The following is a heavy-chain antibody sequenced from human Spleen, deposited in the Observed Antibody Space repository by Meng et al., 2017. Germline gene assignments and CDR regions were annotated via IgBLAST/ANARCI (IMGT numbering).Heavy chain of an antibody. V-gene: IGHV5-51*01. CDR1: GYSFTSYW. Sequence: GESLKISCKGSGYSFTSYWIGWVRQTPGKGLEWVWIIYPGDSDTRYSPSFQGQVTMSADKSTRTAYLQWFSLKASDTAIYYCAKFPTCYYWFDPWGQGTLVTVSS. J-gene: IGHJ5*02. D-gene: IGHD3-9*01. CDR3: AKFPTCYYWFDP. CDR2: IYPGDSDT.